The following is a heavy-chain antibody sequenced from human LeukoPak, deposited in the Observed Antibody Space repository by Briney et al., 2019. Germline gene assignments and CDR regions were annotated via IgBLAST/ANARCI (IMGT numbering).Heavy chain of an antibody. CDR2: IYRDGNT. V-gene: IGHV3-66*01. CDR1: GFTVGSNY. D-gene: IGHD2-2*01. J-gene: IGHJ3*02. CDR3: ARNSPDLPQRDSDAFHI. Sequence: QPGGSLRLSCAASGFTVGSNYMSWVRQAPGKGLEWVSIIYRDGNTYYADPVKGRFTISRDNSKNTLYLQMYSLRAEDTAVYYCARNSPDLPQRDSDAFHIWGQGTMVTVSS.